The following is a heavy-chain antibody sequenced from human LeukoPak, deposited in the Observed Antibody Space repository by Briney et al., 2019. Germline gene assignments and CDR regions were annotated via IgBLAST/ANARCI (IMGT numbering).Heavy chain of an antibody. CDR1: GGSISSYY. J-gene: IGHJ4*02. CDR3: ARASGPYGPKNPFDY. V-gene: IGHV4-59*01. D-gene: IGHD4-17*01. Sequence: SETLSLTCTVSGGSISSYYWSWIRQPPGKGLEWIGYIYYSGSTNYNPSLKSRVTISVDTSKNQFSLKLSSVTAADTAVYYCARASGPYGPKNPFDYWGQGTLVTVSS. CDR2: IYYSGST.